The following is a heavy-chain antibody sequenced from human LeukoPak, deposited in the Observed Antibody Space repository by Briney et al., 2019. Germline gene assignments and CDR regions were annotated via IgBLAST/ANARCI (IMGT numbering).Heavy chain of an antibody. D-gene: IGHD3-22*01. V-gene: IGHV4-59*01. CDR1: GGSISSYY. Sequence: SETLSLTCTVSGGSISSYYWSWIRQPPGKRLEWIGYIFYSGSTNYNPSLKSRVTISVDTSKNQFSLKLSSVTAADTAVYYCARAAWYYDSSGYYFSGPVDYWGQGTLVTVSS. CDR3: ARAAWYYDSSGYYFSGPVDY. J-gene: IGHJ4*02. CDR2: IFYSGST.